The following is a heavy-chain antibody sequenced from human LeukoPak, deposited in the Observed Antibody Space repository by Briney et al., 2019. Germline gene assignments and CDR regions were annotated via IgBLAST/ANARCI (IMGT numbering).Heavy chain of an antibody. D-gene: IGHD7-27*01. Sequence: ASVKVSCKASGYTFTSYDINWVRQATGQGLEWMGWISAYNGNTNYAQKLQGRVTMTTDTSTSTAYMELRSLRSDDTAVYYCATPSTDGRPPGAFDIWGQGTMVTVSS. CDR1: GYTFTSYD. V-gene: IGHV1-18*01. CDR2: ISAYNGNT. J-gene: IGHJ3*02. CDR3: ATPSTDGRPPGAFDI.